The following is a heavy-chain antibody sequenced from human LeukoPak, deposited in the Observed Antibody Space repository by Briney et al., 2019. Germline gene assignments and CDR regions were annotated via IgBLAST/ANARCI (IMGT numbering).Heavy chain of an antibody. J-gene: IGHJ4*02. CDR1: GFTLSNYG. Sequence: GGSLRLSCGASGFTLSNYGMYWVRQAPGKGLEWVAFTRYDTSGKYYADYVKGRFTISRDNSRNTLYLQMNSLRTEDTAVYFCAKGISNWANLDYWGQGTLVTVSS. CDR3: AKGISNWANLDY. V-gene: IGHV3-30*02. CDR2: TRYDTSGK. D-gene: IGHD7-27*01.